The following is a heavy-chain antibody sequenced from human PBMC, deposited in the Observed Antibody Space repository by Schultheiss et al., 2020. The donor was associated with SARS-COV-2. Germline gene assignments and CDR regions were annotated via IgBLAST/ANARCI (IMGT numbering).Heavy chain of an antibody. CDR1: GFTFSSYG. V-gene: IGHV3-33*01. CDR2: IWYDGSNK. D-gene: IGHD4-23*01. Sequence: AGSLRLSCAASGFTFSSYGMHWVRQAPGKGLEWVAVIWYDGSNKYYADSVKGRFTISRDNSKNTLYLQMNSLRAEDTAVYYCARVNYGGNSLYYYYYGMDVWGQGTTVTVSS. CDR3: ARVNYGGNSLYYYYYGMDV. J-gene: IGHJ6*02.